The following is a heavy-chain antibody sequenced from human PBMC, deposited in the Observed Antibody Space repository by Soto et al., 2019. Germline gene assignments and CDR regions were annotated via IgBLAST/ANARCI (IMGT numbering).Heavy chain of an antibody. V-gene: IGHV4-31*03. D-gene: IGHD3-3*01. CDR2: IYYSGST. J-gene: IGHJ5*02. CDR3: ARWWSGSRQGFDP. Sequence: QVQLQESGPGLVKHSQTLYLTCTVSGGSISSGDYYWSWIRQHPGQGLEWIGYIYYSGSTYYNPSLQSRVTTSLDTSKNQFSLKLSSVAAADTAVYYCARWWSGSRQGFDPWGQGTVVTVSS. CDR1: GGSISSGDYY.